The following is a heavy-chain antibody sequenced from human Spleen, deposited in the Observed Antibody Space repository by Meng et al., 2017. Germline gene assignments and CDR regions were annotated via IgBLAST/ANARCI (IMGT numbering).Heavy chain of an antibody. Sequence: GESLKISCAASGFTFSSYEMNWVRQAPGKGLEWVANIKRDGSEKYYEDSVKGRFTISRDNAKNSLYLQMNSLRAEDTAVYYCARVSSGDYNDYWGQGTLVTVSS. CDR2: IKRDGSEK. D-gene: IGHD6-6*01. J-gene: IGHJ4*02. V-gene: IGHV3-7*01. CDR3: ARVSSGDYNDY. CDR1: GFTFSSYE.